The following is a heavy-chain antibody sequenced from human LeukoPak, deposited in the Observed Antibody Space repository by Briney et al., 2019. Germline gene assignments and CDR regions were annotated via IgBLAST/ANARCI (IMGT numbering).Heavy chain of an antibody. D-gene: IGHD6-19*01. CDR3: ARRVLANSGWLN. CDR2: IYYSRST. J-gene: IGHJ4*02. Sequence: KPAETLSLTCTVSGGSISSSSYYWGWNRQPPGKELEWIVSIYYSRSTYYNPSLTSRVTISVDTSKNQFSLKLSSVTAADTAVYYCARRVLANSGWLNWGQGTLVIVSS. CDR1: GGSISSSSYY. V-gene: IGHV4-39*01.